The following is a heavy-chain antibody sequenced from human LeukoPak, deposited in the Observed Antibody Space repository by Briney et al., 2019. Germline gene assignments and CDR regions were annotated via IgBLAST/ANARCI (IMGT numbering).Heavy chain of an antibody. V-gene: IGHV1-2*02. CDR1: GYTFTGYY. D-gene: IGHD2-15*01. J-gene: IGHJ4*02. CDR3: SRHRIASPFDY. CDR2: INHNSGGT. Sequence: ASVKDSCKASGYTFTGYYMHGVRQAPGQGLEGMGWINHNSGGTNYAQKFQGRVTMTRDTSISPAYMELSRLRSDDTAVYYCSRHRIASPFDYWGQGTLVIVSS.